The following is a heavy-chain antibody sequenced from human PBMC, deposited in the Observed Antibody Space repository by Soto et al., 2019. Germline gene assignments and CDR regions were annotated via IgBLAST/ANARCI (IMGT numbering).Heavy chain of an antibody. CDR3: ARVFHVGSGRHPYYYYGMDV. J-gene: IGHJ6*02. Sequence: SQTLSLTCAISGDSVSSNSAAWNWIRQSPSRGLEWLGRTYYRSKWYNDYAVSVKSRITINPDTSKNQFSLQLNSVTPEDTAVYYCARVFHVGSGRHPYYYYGMDVWGQGTTVTVSS. V-gene: IGHV6-1*01. CDR1: GDSVSSNSAA. D-gene: IGHD6-19*01. CDR2: TYYRSKWYN.